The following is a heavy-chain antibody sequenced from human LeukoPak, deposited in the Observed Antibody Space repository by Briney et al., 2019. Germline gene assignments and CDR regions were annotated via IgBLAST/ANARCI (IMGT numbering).Heavy chain of an antibody. D-gene: IGHD3-9*01. CDR1: GYTLTELS. Sequence: ASLKVSCKVAGYTLTELSMHWVRQAPGKGREWMGGFDPEDGETIYAQKFQGGVTMTEDTSTATAYMQLSSLRSEDTAVSYCATEPRYFDWPNLYYWGQGTLVTVSS. CDR2: FDPEDGET. J-gene: IGHJ4*02. CDR3: ATEPRYFDWPNLYY. V-gene: IGHV1-24*01.